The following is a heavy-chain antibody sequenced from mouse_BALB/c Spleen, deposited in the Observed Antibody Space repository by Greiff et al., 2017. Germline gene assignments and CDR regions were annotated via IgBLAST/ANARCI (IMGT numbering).Heavy chain of an antibody. Sequence: EVQRVESGPGLVKPSQSLSLTCTVTGYSITSDYAWNWIRQFPGNKLEWMGYISYSGSTSYNPSLKSRISITRDTSKNQFFLQLNSVTTEDTATYYCARRGLLRDFDYWGQGTTLTVSS. CDR3: ARRGLLRDFDY. V-gene: IGHV3-2*02. CDR1: GYSITSDYA. J-gene: IGHJ2*01. CDR2: ISYSGST. D-gene: IGHD2-3*01.